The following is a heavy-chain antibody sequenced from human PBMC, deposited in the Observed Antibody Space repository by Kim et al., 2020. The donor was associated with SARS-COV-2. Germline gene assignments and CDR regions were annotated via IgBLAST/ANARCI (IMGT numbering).Heavy chain of an antibody. D-gene: IGHD3-10*01. J-gene: IGHJ4*02. Sequence: YAQKFQGRVTITADESTSTAYMELSSLRSEDTAVYYCARDAVGSGSQTGYWGQGTLVTVSS. CDR3: ARDAVGSGSQTGY. V-gene: IGHV1-69*01.